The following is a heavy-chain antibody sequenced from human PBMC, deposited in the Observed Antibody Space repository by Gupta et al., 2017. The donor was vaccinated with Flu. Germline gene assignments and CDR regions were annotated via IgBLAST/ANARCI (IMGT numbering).Heavy chain of an antibody. CDR3: AKGFRDDYRDGFDAFDM. D-gene: IGHD5-24*01. Sequence: QVQLVEFGGGVVQPGRSLRLSCAVSGFTFSNNGVHWGRQAPGKAVDWVAATSDDGNKEYYIDSVKGRFTVSRDESKNTLYLEMNSLRPEDSAVYYCAKGFRDDYRDGFDAFDMGGKGTLVAVSS. CDR1: GFTFSNNG. J-gene: IGHJ3*02. V-gene: IGHV3-30*18. CDR2: TSDDGNKE.